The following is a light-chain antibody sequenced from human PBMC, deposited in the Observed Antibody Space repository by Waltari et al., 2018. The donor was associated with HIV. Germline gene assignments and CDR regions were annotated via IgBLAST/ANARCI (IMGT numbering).Light chain of an antibody. J-gene: IGKJ1*01. Sequence: IQMTQSPSSLSASVGDRVTITCRASHTVGDWLAWYQQTSGKAPRLLIYAASTLESGVPSRFSGSGSGTDFTLTISSLQPEDFATYYCQQYNRYFSWAFGPGTKVEIK. CDR3: QQYNRYFSWA. CDR1: HTVGDW. V-gene: IGKV1-5*03. CDR2: AAS.